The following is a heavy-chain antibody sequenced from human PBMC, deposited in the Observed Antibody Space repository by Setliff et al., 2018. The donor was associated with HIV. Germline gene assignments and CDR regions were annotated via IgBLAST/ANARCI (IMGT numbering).Heavy chain of an antibody. D-gene: IGHD6-19*01. V-gene: IGHV1-18*01. J-gene: IGHJ6*02. CDR2: ISPYNGHT. Sequence: ASVKVSCKASGYTLLTYGISWVRQAPGHGLEWMGWISPYNGHTNYAQNCQGRVTMTTDTSTSRAYMELRSLRSDDTAAYFCARLGSGWSDSYYYAMDVWGQGTTVTVSS. CDR3: ARLGSGWSDSYYYAMDV. CDR1: GYTLLTYG.